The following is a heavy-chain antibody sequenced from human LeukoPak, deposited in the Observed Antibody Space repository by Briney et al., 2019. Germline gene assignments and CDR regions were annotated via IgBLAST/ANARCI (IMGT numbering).Heavy chain of an antibody. CDR2: IGSAGT. CDR1: GFTFRDFS. D-gene: IGHD3-10*01. Sequence: GGSLRLSCAASGFTFRDFSMHWVRQAPGKGLEWVSGIGSAGTYYADSVKGRFTISRDNSKNTLYLQMNSLRAEDTAVYYCAKNLDASGSYFPDEWGQGTLVTVSS. V-gene: IGHV3-23*01. CDR3: AKNLDASGSYFPDE. J-gene: IGHJ4*02.